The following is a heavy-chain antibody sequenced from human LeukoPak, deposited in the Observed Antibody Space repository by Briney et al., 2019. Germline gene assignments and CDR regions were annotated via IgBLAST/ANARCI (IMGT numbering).Heavy chain of an antibody. CDR2: MNPNSGNT. CDR1: GYTFTSYD. Sequence: GASVKVSCKASGYTFTSYDINWVRQATGQGLEWMGWMNPNSGNTGYAQKFQGRVTMTRNTSISTAYMELSSLRSEDTAVYYCARGQGSVERFGELLTDPNFDYWGQGTLVTVSS. CDR3: ARGQGSVERFGELLTDPNFDY. D-gene: IGHD3-10*01. V-gene: IGHV1-8*01. J-gene: IGHJ4*02.